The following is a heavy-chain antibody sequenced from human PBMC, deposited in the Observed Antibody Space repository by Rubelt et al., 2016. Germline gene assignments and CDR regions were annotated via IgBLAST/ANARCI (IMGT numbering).Heavy chain of an antibody. CDR2: ISWNSGSI. CDR3: ATVANGNTIAFDI. J-gene: IGHJ3*02. D-gene: IGHD3-3*01. V-gene: IGHV3-9*01. Sequence: SLRLSCAASGFSFSMYWMHWVRQVPGKGLEWVSGISWNSGSIGYADSVKGRFTISRDNAKNSLYLQMNSLRAEDTAVYYCATVANGNTIAFDIWGQGTMVTVSS. CDR1: GFSFSMYW.